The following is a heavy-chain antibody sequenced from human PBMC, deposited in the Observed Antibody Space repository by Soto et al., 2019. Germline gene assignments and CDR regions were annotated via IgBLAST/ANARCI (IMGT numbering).Heavy chain of an antibody. CDR2: INHSGST. J-gene: IGHJ4*02. V-gene: IGHV4-34*01. CDR3: ARRRGYSYGSLDY. Sequence: SETLSLTCAVYGGSFSGYYWSWIRQPPGKGLEWIGEINHSGSTNYNPSLKSRVTISVDTSKNQFSLTLSSVTAADTAVYYCARRRGYSYGSLDYWGQGTLVTVSS. CDR1: GGSFSGYY. D-gene: IGHD5-18*01.